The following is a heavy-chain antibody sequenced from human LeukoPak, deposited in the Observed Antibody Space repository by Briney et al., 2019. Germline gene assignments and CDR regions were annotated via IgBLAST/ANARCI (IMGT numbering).Heavy chain of an antibody. CDR3: ARDVGEGSDY. J-gene: IGHJ4*02. D-gene: IGHD1-26*01. CDR2: IYYSGST. Sequence: PSETLSLTCTVSGGSISSSSYYWGWIRQPPGKGLEWIGSIYYSGSTYYNPSLKSRVTISVDTSKNQFSLKLSSVTAADTAVYYCARDVGEGSDYWGQGTLVTVSS. CDR1: GGSISSSSYY. V-gene: IGHV4-39*02.